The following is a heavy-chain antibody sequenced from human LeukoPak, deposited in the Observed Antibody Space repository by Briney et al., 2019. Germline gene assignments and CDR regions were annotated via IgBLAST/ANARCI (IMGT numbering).Heavy chain of an antibody. D-gene: IGHD4-17*01. CDR2: IKQDGSEK. J-gene: IGHJ4*02. CDR1: GFSFSSYW. Sequence: GGSLRLSCAASGFSFSSYWMSWVRQAPGKGLEWVANIKQDGSEKYYVDSVKGRFTISRDNAKNSLYLQMNSLRAEDTAVYYCASHYGDYSFFDYWGQGTLVTVSS. CDR3: ASHYGDYSFFDY. V-gene: IGHV3-7*02.